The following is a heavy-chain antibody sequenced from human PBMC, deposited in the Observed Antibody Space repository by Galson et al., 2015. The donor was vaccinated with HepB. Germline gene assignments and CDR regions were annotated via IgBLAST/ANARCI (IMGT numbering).Heavy chain of an antibody. Sequence: SLRLSCAASGFTFSSYAMSWVRQAPGKGLEWVSAISGSGGSTYYADSVKGRFTISRDNSKNTLYLQMNSLRAEDTAVYYCAKGPDSRPRSDDYWGQGTLVTVSS. CDR1: GFTFSSYA. CDR3: AKGPDSRPRSDDY. J-gene: IGHJ4*02. V-gene: IGHV3-23*01. CDR2: ISGSGGST. D-gene: IGHD6-13*01.